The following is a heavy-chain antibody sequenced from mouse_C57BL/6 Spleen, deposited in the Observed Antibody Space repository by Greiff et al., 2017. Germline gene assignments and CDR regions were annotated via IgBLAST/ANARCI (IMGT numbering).Heavy chain of an antibody. J-gene: IGHJ2*01. CDR3: AITTVVASADY. D-gene: IGHD1-1*01. V-gene: IGHV3-6*01. CDR1: GYSITSGYY. CDR2: ISYDGSN. Sequence: VQLQQSGPGLVKPSQSLSLTCSVTGYSITSGYYWNWIRQFPGNKLEWMGYISYDGSNNYNPSLKNRISITRDTSKNQFFLKLNSVTTEDTATYYCAITTVVASADYWGQGTTLTVSS.